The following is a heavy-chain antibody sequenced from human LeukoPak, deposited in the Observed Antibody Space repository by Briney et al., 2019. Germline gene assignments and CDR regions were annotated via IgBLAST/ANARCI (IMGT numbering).Heavy chain of an antibody. CDR2: IYYSGST. V-gene: IGHV4-39*01. CDR3: ARRWMINPGTRYGGWFDP. CDR1: GGSISSSSYY. J-gene: IGHJ5*02. Sequence: PSETLSLTCTVSGGSISSSSYYWGWIRQPPGKGLEWIGSIYYSGSTYYNPSLKSRVTISVDTSKNQFSLKLSSLTAADTAVYYCARRWMINPGTRYGGWFDPWGQGTLVTVSS. D-gene: IGHD3-16*01.